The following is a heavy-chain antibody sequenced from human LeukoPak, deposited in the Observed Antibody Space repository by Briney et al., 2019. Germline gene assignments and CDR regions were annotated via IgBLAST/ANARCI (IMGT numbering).Heavy chain of an antibody. V-gene: IGHV3-23*01. CDR1: GFTFSSYA. D-gene: IGHD6-13*01. CDR2: ISGSGGST. CDR3: AKSPAGSSWPSIDY. J-gene: IGHJ4*02. Sequence: GGSLRLSCAASGFTFSSYAMSWVRQTPGKGLECVAPISGSGGSTYYADSVRGRFTVSRDNSKNMLYLQMNSLRVEDTAVYYCAKSPAGSSWPSIDYWGQGTLVTVSS.